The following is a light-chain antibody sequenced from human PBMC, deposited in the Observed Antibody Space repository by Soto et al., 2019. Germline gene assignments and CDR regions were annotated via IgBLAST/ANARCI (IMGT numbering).Light chain of an antibody. Sequence: DLQMTQSPSTLSASVGDRVTITCRASQSISSWLAWYQQKPGKAPKLLIYKASSLESGVPSRFSGSGSETEFTLAISSLQPDDFATYYCQQYNSYWTFGQGTKVEIK. CDR3: QQYNSYWT. CDR2: KAS. V-gene: IGKV1-5*03. CDR1: QSISSW. J-gene: IGKJ1*01.